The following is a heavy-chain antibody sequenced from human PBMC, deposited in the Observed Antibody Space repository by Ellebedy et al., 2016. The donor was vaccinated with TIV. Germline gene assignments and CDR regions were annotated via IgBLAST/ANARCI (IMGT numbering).Heavy chain of an antibody. CDR2: IDSGGSST. Sequence: GESLKISCAASGFTFSSYWMQWVRQAPGKGLVWVSRIDSGGSSTTYADSVKGRFTISRDNAKNTLYLQMNSLRAEDTALYHYARESSYTSSPNDYWGQGTLVTVSS. J-gene: IGHJ4*02. CDR3: ARESSYTSSPNDY. D-gene: IGHD6-13*01. CDR1: GFTFSSYW. V-gene: IGHV3-74*01.